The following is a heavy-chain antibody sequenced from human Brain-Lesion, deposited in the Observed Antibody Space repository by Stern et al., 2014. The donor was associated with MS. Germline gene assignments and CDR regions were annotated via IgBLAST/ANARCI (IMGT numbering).Heavy chain of an antibody. Sequence: QVQLVQSGAELKKPGASVKVSCKTSGYIFTGYYIHWVRQAPGQGLEWMARINPNTGGTNYAQKFQGRVTMSRDTSISTAYVELSSLTSDDTAVYYCARDQRGITIFGVVTDYYYLGMDVWGQGTTVTVSS. CDR1: GYIFTGYY. CDR3: ARDQRGITIFGVVTDYYYLGMDV. D-gene: IGHD3-3*01. CDR2: INPNTGGT. J-gene: IGHJ6*02. V-gene: IGHV1-2*02.